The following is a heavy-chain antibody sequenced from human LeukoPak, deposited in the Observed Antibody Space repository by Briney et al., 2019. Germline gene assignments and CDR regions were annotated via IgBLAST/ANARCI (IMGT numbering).Heavy chain of an antibody. D-gene: IGHD5-18*01. CDR1: GFIFSDLE. J-gene: IGHJ4*02. V-gene: IGHV3-48*03. Sequence: AGGSLRLSCVASGFIFSDLEMHWVRQAPGKGLEWISFISETVSTIYYADSVTGRFTISRDNAKNSLYLQMDSLRDEDTALYYCVRGYTPDYWGQGALVTVSS. CDR2: ISETVSTI. CDR3: VRGYTPDY.